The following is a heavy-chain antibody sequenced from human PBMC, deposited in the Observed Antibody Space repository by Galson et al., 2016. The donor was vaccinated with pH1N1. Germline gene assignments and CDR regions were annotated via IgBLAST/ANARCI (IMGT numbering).Heavy chain of an antibody. CDR1: GFTFDDYA. Sequence: SLRLSCAASGFTFDDYAMHWVRLAPGNGLEWVSGISWNSGSIGYADSVKGRFTISRDNAKNSLYLQMNSLRAEDTALYYCAKVQVYLSGWYVAWGQGTLVTVSS. D-gene: IGHD6-19*01. CDR2: ISWNSGSI. J-gene: IGHJ4*02. CDR3: AKVQVYLSGWYVA. V-gene: IGHV3-9*01.